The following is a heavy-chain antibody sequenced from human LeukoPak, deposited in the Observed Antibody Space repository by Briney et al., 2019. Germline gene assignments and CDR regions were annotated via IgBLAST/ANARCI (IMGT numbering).Heavy chain of an antibody. CDR2: VSAIGST. D-gene: IGHD5-12*01. V-gene: IGHV4-61*02. Sequence: PSQTLSLTCTVSGGPLSSSSDYWNWIRQPAGKGLEWIGRVSAIGSTNQNPSLKSRVSISVDTSKNQFSLKLTSVTVADTAVYYCARDGGYSGYKVFFDSWAREPWSPCPQ. CDR3: ARDGGYSGYKVFFDS. CDR1: GGPLSSSSDY. J-gene: IGHJ4*02.